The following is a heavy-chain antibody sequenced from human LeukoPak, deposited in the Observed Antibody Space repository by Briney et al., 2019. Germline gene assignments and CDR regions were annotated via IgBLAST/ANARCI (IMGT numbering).Heavy chain of an antibody. CDR1: GYSFTSHW. CDR3: ARHVGYSSSSWYLDY. D-gene: IGHD6-6*01. J-gene: IGHJ4*02. V-gene: IGHV5-51*01. Sequence: GESLKISCKGSGYSFTSHWIGWVRQMPGKGLEWMGIIFPGDSDTRYSPSFQGQVTISADKSISTAYLQWSSLKASDTAMYYCARHVGYSSSSWYLDYWGQGTLVTVSS. CDR2: IFPGDSDT.